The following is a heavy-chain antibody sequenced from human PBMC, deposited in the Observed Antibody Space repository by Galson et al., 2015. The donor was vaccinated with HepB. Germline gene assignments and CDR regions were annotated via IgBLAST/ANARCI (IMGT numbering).Heavy chain of an antibody. CDR2: VYRSVGT. CDR1: GGSISLYY. D-gene: IGHD6-13*01. V-gene: IGHV4-59*01. Sequence: SETLSLTCTVSGGSISLYYWSWIRQPPGKGLEWIGYVYRSVGTNYNPSLKSRVTMSVDTSNNQFSLKLNSLTAADTAVYYCARDGGLYSSSWLWYSDLWGRGTLVTVSS. J-gene: IGHJ2*01. CDR3: ARDGGLYSSSWLWYSDL.